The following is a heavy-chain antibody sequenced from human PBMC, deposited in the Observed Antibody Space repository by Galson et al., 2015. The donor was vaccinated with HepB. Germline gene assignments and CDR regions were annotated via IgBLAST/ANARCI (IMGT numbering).Heavy chain of an antibody. J-gene: IGHJ6*02. CDR1: GLTFSSYS. CDR2: ISSSSSTI. D-gene: IGHD4-23*01. V-gene: IGHV3-48*01. Sequence: SLRLSCAASGLTFSSYSMNWVRQAPGKGLEWVSYISSSSSTIYYADSVKGRFTISRDNAKNSLYLQMDSLRAEDTAVYYCARERWAYGGKVRYGMDVWGQGTTVTVSS. CDR3: ARERWAYGGKVRYGMDV.